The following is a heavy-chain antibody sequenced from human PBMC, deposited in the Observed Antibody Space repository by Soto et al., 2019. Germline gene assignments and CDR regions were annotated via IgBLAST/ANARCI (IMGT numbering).Heavy chain of an antibody. CDR3: ARGSGGNSDFHY. CDR1: GGSISSGDYY. CDR2: IYYSGST. Sequence: PSETLSLTCTVSGGSISSGDYYWSWIRQPPGKGLEWIGYIYYSGSTYYNPSLRSRVTISIDTSKSQFSLKLSSMTAADTAVYYCARGSGGNSDFHYWGQGALVTVSS. V-gene: IGHV4-30-4*01. J-gene: IGHJ4*02. D-gene: IGHD2-21*02.